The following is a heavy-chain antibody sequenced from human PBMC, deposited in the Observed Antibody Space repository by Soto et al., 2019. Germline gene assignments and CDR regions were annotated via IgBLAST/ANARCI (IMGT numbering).Heavy chain of an antibody. V-gene: IGHV1-69*01. CDR1: GGTFSSYA. D-gene: IGHD3-10*01. CDR3: ARGGWGAMVRGVIQFAY. CDR2: IIPIFGTA. J-gene: IGHJ4*02. Sequence: QVQLVQSGAEVKKPGYSVKGSCKASGGTFSSYAISWVRQAPGQGLEWMGGIIPIFGTANYAQKFQGRVTVTADESTCTAYMELGGLRSGVTVVYYCARGGWGAMVRGVIQFAYGGQGTLVTVSS.